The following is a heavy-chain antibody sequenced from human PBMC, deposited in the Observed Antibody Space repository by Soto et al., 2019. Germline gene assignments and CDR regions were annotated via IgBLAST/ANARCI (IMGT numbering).Heavy chain of an antibody. CDR3: ARDTLDNWNIRRSYYSYGMDV. CDR2: ISAYNGNT. Sequence: QVQLVQSGAEVKKPGASVKVSCKASGYTFTSYGISWVRQAPGQGLEWMGWISAYNGNTNYAQKLQGRVTMTTDTSTSTASMELRSLRSDDTAVYYCARDTLDNWNIRRSYYSYGMDVWGQGTTVTVSS. V-gene: IGHV1-18*01. J-gene: IGHJ6*02. CDR1: GYTFTSYG. D-gene: IGHD1-20*01.